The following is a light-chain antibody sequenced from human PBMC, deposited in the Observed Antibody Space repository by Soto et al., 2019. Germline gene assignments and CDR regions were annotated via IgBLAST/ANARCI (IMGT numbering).Light chain of an antibody. V-gene: IGLV1-47*01. CDR3: AAWDDSLSGVV. J-gene: IGLJ2*01. CDR1: RSNIGSNY. Sequence: QAVVTQPPSASGTPGQRVTISCSGSRSNIGSNYVYWYQQLPGTAPKLLIYRSNQRPSGVPDRFSGSKSGTSASLAISGLRSEDEADYYCAAWDDSLSGVVFGGGTKLTVL. CDR2: RSN.